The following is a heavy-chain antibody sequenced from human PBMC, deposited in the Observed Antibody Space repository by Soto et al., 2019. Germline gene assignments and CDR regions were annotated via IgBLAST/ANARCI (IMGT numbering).Heavy chain of an antibody. CDR2: IYYSGST. Sequence: QLQLQESGPGLVKPSETLSLTCTVSGGSISSSSYYWGWIHQPPGKGLEWIGSIYYSGSTYYNPSLKSRVTISVDTSRNQFSLKLSSLTAAVTAVDYGARHRVGSSPTRWFDPWGQGTLVTVSS. J-gene: IGHJ5*02. CDR3: ARHRVGSSPTRWFDP. V-gene: IGHV4-39*01. D-gene: IGHD1-26*01. CDR1: GGSISSSSYY.